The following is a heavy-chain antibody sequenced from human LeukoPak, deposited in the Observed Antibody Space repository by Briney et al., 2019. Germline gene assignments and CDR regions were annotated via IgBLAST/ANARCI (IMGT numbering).Heavy chain of an antibody. V-gene: IGHV4-38-2*02. D-gene: IGHD3-16*01. CDR1: GYSISSGHY. CDR2: IYHSGST. CDR3: ARESAPMPIPWFDP. J-gene: IGHJ5*02. Sequence: PSDPLSLTCAVSGYSISSGHYWGWIRQPPGKGLEWIGSIYHSGSTYYNPSLTSRVTISVDTSKNQFSLKLSSVTAADTAVYYCARESAPMPIPWFDPWGQGTLVTVS.